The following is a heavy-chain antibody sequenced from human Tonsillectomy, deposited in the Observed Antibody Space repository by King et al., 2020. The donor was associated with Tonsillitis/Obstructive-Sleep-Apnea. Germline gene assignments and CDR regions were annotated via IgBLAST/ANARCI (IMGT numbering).Heavy chain of an antibody. V-gene: IGHV4-59*01. Sequence: QLQESGPGLVKPSETLSLTCTVSGGSISSYYWSWIRQPPGKGLEWIGYIYYSGSTRYNPSLKSRVTISVDTSKNQFSLKLSSVTAADTALYYCARYFCSGNCYPFDSWSQGTLVTVSS. CDR3: ARYFCSGNCYPFDS. CDR2: IYYSGST. J-gene: IGHJ4*02. CDR1: GGSISSYY. D-gene: IGHD2-15*01.